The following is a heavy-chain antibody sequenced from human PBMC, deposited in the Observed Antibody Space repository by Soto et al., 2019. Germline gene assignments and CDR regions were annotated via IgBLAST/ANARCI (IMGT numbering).Heavy chain of an antibody. CDR1: GCPFPSYY. Sequence: GAPVKVSCQASGCPFPSYYIHWLRQAPGQGLEWMGIINPSGGSTSYAQKFQGRVTMTRDTSTSTVYMELSSLRSEDTAVYYCAREWLQFDYWGQGTLVTVSS. CDR3: AREWLQFDY. V-gene: IGHV1-46*01. J-gene: IGHJ4*02. CDR2: INPSGGST. D-gene: IGHD5-12*01.